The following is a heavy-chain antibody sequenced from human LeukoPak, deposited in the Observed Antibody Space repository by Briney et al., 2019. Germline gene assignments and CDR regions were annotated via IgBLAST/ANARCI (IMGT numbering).Heavy chain of an antibody. CDR1: GFTFSSYS. CDR3: ARVTTHWYFDL. Sequence: PGGSLRLSCAASGFTFSSYSMNWVRQAPGKGLEWVSYISSSSSTIYYADSVKGRFTISRDNAKNSLYLQMNSLRAEDTAVYYCARVTTHWYFDLWGRGTLVTVSS. J-gene: IGHJ2*01. CDR2: ISSSSSTI. V-gene: IGHV3-48*01. D-gene: IGHD4-17*01.